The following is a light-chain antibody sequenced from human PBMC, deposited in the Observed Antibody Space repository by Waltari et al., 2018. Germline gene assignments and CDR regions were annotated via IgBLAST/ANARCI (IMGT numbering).Light chain of an antibody. CDR3: QQYNNWPTWT. J-gene: IGKJ1*01. CDR2: GAA. V-gene: IGKV3-15*01. Sequence: EIVMTQSPATLSVSPGERATLSCRASQSISSNLAWYQHKPGQAPGLLIYGAATRAPGIPARFSGSGSGTEFTLTISSLQSEDFAVYYCQQYNNWPTWTFGQGTKVEIK. CDR1: QSISSN.